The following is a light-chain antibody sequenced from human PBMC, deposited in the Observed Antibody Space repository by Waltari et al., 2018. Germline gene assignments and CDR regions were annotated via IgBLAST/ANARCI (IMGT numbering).Light chain of an antibody. CDR3: QHYLRLPVA. CDR1: QSLNSA. CDR2: GVS. V-gene: IGKV3-20*01. J-gene: IGKJ1*01. Sequence: SCRASQSLNSALAWYQQKPGQAPRLLIYGVSTRATGIPDRFSGSGSGADFSLTITRLEPEDFAVYYCQHYLRLPVAFGQGTKVDIK.